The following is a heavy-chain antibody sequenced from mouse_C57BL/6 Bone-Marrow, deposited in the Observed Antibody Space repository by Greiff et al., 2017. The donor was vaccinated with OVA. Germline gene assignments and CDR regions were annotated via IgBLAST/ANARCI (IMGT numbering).Heavy chain of an antibody. Sequence: VQLVESGAALVKPGASVKISCKASGYAFSSYWMNWVKQRPGKGLEWIGQIYPGDGDTNYNGKFKGKATLTADKSSSTAYMQLSSLTSEDSAVYFCARGYYGSYDFDDWGQGTTLTVSS. V-gene: IGHV1-80*01. CDR1: GYAFSSYW. CDR3: ARGYYGSYDFDD. D-gene: IGHD1-1*01. CDR2: IYPGDGDT. J-gene: IGHJ2*01.